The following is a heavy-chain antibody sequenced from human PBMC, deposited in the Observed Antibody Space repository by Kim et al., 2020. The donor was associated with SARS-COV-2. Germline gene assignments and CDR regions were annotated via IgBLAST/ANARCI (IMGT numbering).Heavy chain of an antibody. J-gene: IGHJ5*02. CDR3: ARSPRNCDTTNCSRAWFDP. CDR2: IYYSGST. Sequence: SETLSLTCTVSGGSISSYYWNWIRQPPGKGLEWIGYIYYSGSTNYNPSLKSRVTISIDTSKNQFSLKLNSVTAADTAVYYCARSPRNCDTTNCSRAWFDP. CDR1: GGSISSYY. V-gene: IGHV4-59*01. D-gene: IGHD2-2*01.